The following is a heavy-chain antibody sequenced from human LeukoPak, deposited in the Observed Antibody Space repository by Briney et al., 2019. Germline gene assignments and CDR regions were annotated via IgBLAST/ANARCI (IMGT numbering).Heavy chain of an antibody. J-gene: IGHJ4*02. D-gene: IGHD1-26*01. V-gene: IGHV3-30*03. CDR2: ISYDGSNK. CDR3: ARDLSGSKGELLDY. Sequence: GGSLRLSCAASGFTFSSYGMHWVRQAPGKGLEWVAVISYDGSNKYYADSVKGRFTISRDNSKNTLYLQMNSLRAEDTAVYYCARDLSGSKGELLDYWGQGTLVTVSS. CDR1: GFTFSSYG.